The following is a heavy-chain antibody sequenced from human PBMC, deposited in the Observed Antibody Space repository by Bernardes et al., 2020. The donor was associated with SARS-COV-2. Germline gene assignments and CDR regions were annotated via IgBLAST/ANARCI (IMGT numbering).Heavy chain of an antibody. D-gene: IGHD2-15*01. J-gene: IGHJ6*02. V-gene: IGHV3-7*01. Sequence: GGSLRLSCAASGFTFSSYWMSWVRQAPGKGLEWVSNINQDGSEQYYVDSVKGRFTISRDNAKNSLYLQMNSLIAEDTAVYYCARDFGCKCINCYLYYYYGMDVWSQGTTVIVSS. CDR1: GFTFSSYW. CDR3: ARDFGCKCINCYLYYYYGMDV. CDR2: INQDGSEQ.